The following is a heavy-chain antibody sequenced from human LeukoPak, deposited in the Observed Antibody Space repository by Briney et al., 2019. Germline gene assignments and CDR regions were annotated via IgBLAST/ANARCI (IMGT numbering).Heavy chain of an antibody. Sequence: KPSETLSLTCTVSGGSISSHYWTWIRQPPGKGVEWIGYINYSGKTNYNPSLKSRVTMSVDTSKNQFSLKLRSVTAADTAVYYCARDPTTVTKGFDIWGQGTMVTVSS. CDR3: ARDPTTVTKGFDI. D-gene: IGHD4-17*01. CDR2: INYSGKT. CDR1: GGSISSHY. V-gene: IGHV4-59*11. J-gene: IGHJ3*02.